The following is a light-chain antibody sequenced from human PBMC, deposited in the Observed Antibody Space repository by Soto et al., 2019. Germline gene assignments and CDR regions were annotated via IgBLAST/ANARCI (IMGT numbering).Light chain of an antibody. J-gene: IGLJ2*01. CDR3: AAWDDSLNGHVV. V-gene: IGLV1-44*01. CDR1: SSNIGSNT. CDR2: SNN. Sequence: QSVLTQPPSASGTPGQRVTISCSGSSSNIGSNTVNWYQQLPGTAPKLLIYSNNQRPSGVPDRFSGSKSGTSASLAISGLQSEDEGDYYCAAWDDSLNGHVVFGGGTKVTVL.